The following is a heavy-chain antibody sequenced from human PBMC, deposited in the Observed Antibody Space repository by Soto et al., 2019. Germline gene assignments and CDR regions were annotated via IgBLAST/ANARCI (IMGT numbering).Heavy chain of an antibody. CDR2: INAGNGNT. D-gene: IGHD6-13*01. CDR1: GYTFTRYA. V-gene: IGHV1-3*01. J-gene: IGHJ6*02. Sequence: ASVKVSCKASGYTFTRYAMHWVRQAPGQRLEWMGWINAGNGNTKYSQKFQGRVAITRDTSASTAYMELSSLRSEDTAVYYCASSNIAAAPYGMDVWGQGTTVTVSS. CDR3: ASSNIAAAPYGMDV.